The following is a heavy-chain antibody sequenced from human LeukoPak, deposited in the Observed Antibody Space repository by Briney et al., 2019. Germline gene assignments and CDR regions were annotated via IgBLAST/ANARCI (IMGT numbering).Heavy chain of an antibody. J-gene: IGHJ3*02. CDR1: RFTFSSYW. D-gene: IGHD1-26*01. CDR3: ARTIGSKNAFDI. CDR2: INSDGSST. Sequence: GGSLRLSCAASRFTFSSYWMHWVCQAPGKRLVWVSRINSDGSSTTYADSVKGRFTISRDNAKNTLYLQMNSLRAEDTAVYYCARTIGSKNAFDIWGQGTMLTVSS. V-gene: IGHV3-74*01.